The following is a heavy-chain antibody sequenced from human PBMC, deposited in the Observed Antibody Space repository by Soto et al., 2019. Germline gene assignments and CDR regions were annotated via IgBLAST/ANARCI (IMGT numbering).Heavy chain of an antibody. D-gene: IGHD3-10*01. CDR1: GFTFTNYP. CDR3: AKRPLKFEGSYFDY. J-gene: IGHJ4*02. CDR2: ISGSGGST. Sequence: VQVLDSGGGLVQPGGSLRLSCAASGFTFTNYPMAWVRQAPAKGLEWVSTISGSGGSTFYADSVKGRFTISRDNSKNTVYLQMNSLRVEATAVYYCAKRPLKFEGSYFDYWGQGTLVTVSS. V-gene: IGHV3-23*01.